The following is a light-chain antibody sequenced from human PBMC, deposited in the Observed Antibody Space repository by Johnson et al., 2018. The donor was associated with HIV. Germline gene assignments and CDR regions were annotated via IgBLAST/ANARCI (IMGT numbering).Light chain of an antibody. CDR1: SSNIGSNY. CDR2: END. V-gene: IGLV1-51*02. Sequence: QSLLTQPPSVSAAPGQKVTISCSGSSSNIGSNYVSWYQQFPGTAPKLLIYENDKRPSGIPDRFSGSKSGTSAALGITGLQTGAEAGYDCATWDRSRPIGGVFGTGTKVTVL. J-gene: IGLJ1*01. CDR3: ATWDRSRPIGGV.